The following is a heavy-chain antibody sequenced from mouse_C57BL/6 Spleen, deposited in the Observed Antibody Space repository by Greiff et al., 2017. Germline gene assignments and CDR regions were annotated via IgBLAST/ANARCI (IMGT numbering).Heavy chain of an antibody. Sequence: VQLQQSGAELVRPGASVTLSCKASGYTFTDYEMHWVKQTPVHGLEWIGAIDPETGGTAYNQKFKGKAILTADKSSSTAYMELRSLTSEDSAVYYCTRGGYSNYVDYWGQGTTLTVSS. CDR1: GYTFTDYE. CDR3: TRGGYSNYVDY. CDR2: IDPETGGT. D-gene: IGHD2-5*01. J-gene: IGHJ2*01. V-gene: IGHV1-15*01.